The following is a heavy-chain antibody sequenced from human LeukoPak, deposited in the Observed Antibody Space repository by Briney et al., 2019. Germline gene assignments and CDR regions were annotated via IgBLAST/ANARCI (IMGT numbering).Heavy chain of an antibody. CDR3: ARDFVVVPAAMIQYYWFDP. Sequence: ASVKVSCKASGYTFTGYYMHWVRQAPGQGLEWMGRINPNSGGTNYAQKFQGRVTMTRDTSISTAYMELSRLRSDDTAVYYCARDFVVVPAAMIQYYWFDPWGQGTLVTVSS. V-gene: IGHV1-2*06. J-gene: IGHJ5*02. CDR2: INPNSGGT. D-gene: IGHD2-2*01. CDR1: GYTFTGYY.